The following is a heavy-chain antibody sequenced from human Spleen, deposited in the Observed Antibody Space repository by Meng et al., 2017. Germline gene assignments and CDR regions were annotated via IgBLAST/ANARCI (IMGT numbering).Heavy chain of an antibody. D-gene: IGHD3-22*01. CDR3: ARVHDYYDSSRAFRYFDL. V-gene: IGHV3-30*03. Sequence: AVISYDGSNKYYADSVKGRFTISRDNSKNTLNLQLNSLRAEDTAVYYCARVHDYYDSSRAFRYFDLWGRGTLVTVSS. J-gene: IGHJ2*01. CDR2: ISYDGSNK.